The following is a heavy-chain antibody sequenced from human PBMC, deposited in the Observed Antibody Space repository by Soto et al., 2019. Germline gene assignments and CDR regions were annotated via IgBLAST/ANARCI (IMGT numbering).Heavy chain of an antibody. CDR3: ARDKAVAADTQDYFAY. J-gene: IGHJ4*02. D-gene: IGHD6-19*01. CDR1: GFTFSSYG. Sequence: QVQLVESGGGVVQPGRSLRLSCAASGFTFSSYGMNWVRQAPGKGLEWVGVIWYDGSNKYYADSVKGRFTISRDNSKNTLYLQMSSLRADDTAVYYCARDKAVAADTQDYFAYWGQGTLVTVSS. V-gene: IGHV3-33*01. CDR2: IWYDGSNK.